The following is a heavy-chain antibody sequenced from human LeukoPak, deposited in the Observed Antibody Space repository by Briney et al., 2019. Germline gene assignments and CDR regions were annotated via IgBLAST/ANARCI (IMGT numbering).Heavy chain of an antibody. D-gene: IGHD6-19*01. CDR2: INTNTGAT. Sequence: ASVKVSCKCARYRFTFSYHNMLRQAPGQGLEWMGWINTNTGATMFAQKFQGRVTMTRDTSIGTGYLELSSLKSDDTALYYCARVRVGSGWPRPYYFEFWGQGTLVTVSS. CDR1: RYRFTFSY. V-gene: IGHV1-2*02. CDR3: ARVRVGSGWPRPYYFEF. J-gene: IGHJ4*02.